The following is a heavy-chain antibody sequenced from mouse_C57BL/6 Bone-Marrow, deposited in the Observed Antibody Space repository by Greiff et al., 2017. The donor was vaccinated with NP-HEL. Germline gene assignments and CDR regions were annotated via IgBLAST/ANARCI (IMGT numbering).Heavy chain of an antibody. CDR3: ARRGYWYFDV. V-gene: IGHV1-42*01. CDR1: GYSFTGYY. Sequence: VQLQQSGPELVKPGASVKISCKASGYSFTGYYMNWVKQSPEKSLEWIGEINPSTGGTTYNQKFKDKATLTVDKSSSTAYMTLKSLPSEDSAVYYCARRGYWYFDVWGTGTTVTVSS. J-gene: IGHJ1*03. CDR2: INPSTGGT.